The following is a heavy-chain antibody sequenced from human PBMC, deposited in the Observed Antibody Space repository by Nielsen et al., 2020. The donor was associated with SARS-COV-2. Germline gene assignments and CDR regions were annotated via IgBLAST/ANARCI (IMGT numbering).Heavy chain of an antibody. J-gene: IGHJ6*03. CDR1: GFTFSDYY. Sequence: GESLKISCAASGFTFSDYYMSWIRQAPGKGLEWVSYISSSSSYTNYADSVKGRFTISRDNAKNSLYLQMNSLRAEDTAVYYCARDPGVPRTYYYYMDVWGKGTTVTVSS. CDR2: ISSSSSYT. CDR3: ARDPGVPRTYYYYMDV. D-gene: IGHD2-2*01. V-gene: IGHV3-11*06.